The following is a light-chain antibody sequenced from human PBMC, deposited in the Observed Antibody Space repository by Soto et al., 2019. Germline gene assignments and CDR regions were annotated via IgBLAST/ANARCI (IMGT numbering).Light chain of an antibody. V-gene: IGKV3-15*01. CDR3: QHYNNWPYT. Sequence: EIVMTQSPATLSVSPGERATLSCRASQSVSSNLAWYQQKPGQAPRILIFHASTRATGIPARFSGSGSGTEFTLTISSLQSEDFAVYYCQHYNNWPYTFGQGTKLEIK. CDR1: QSVSSN. J-gene: IGKJ2*01. CDR2: HAS.